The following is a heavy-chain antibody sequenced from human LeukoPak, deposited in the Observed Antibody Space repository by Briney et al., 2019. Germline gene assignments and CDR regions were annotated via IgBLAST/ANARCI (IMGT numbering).Heavy chain of an antibody. V-gene: IGHV3-74*01. D-gene: IGHD1-26*01. CDR2: INSGGSTT. CDR3: ARESSVGAHKAFGY. CDR1: GFTFSNYC. J-gene: IGHJ4*02. Sequence: GGSLRLSCAAPGFTFSNYCMHWVRQAPGKGLVWVSRINSGGSTTTYADSVKGRFTISRDNAKNTLYLQMNSLRAEDTAVYYCARESSVGAHKAFGYWGQGTLVTGSS.